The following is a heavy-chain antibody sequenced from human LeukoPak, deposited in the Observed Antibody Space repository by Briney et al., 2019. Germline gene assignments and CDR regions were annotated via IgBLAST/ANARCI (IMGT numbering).Heavy chain of an antibody. V-gene: IGHV3-23*01. CDR1: GFTFSSYA. CDR3: AKDRNRGSYYNWFDP. J-gene: IGHJ5*02. Sequence: GGSLRLSCADPGFTFSSYAMSWVRQAPGKGLEWVSAISGSGGSTYYADSVKGRFTISRDNSKNTLYLQMNSLRAEDTAAYYCAKDRNRGSYYNWFDPWGQGTLVTVSS. D-gene: IGHD1-26*01. CDR2: ISGSGGST.